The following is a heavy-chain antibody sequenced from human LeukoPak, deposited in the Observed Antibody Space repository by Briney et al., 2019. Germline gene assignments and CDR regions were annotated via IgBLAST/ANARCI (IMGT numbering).Heavy chain of an antibody. CDR2: IIPIFGTA. D-gene: IGHD3-22*01. Sequence: SVTVSCTASGGTFSNYAISWVRQAPGQGLEWIGGIIPIFGTANYAQKFQGRVTITADESTSTAYMELSSLRSEDTAVYYCARGGTMIVFDYWGQGTLVTVSS. J-gene: IGHJ4*02. CDR1: GGTFSNYA. CDR3: ARGGTMIVFDY. V-gene: IGHV1-69*13.